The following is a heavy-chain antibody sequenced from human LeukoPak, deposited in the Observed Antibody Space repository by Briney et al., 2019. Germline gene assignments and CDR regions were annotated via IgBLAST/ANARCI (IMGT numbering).Heavy chain of an antibody. D-gene: IGHD6-13*01. Sequence: SVKVSCKASGATFSSYTISWVRQAPGPGLEWMGRIIPILGIANYAQKFQARVTITADKSTSTAYMELSSLRSEDTAVYYCDRRVAAADRDYWGQGTLVTVSS. V-gene: IGHV1-69*02. CDR3: DRRVAAADRDY. CDR1: GATFSSYT. J-gene: IGHJ4*02. CDR2: IIPILGIA.